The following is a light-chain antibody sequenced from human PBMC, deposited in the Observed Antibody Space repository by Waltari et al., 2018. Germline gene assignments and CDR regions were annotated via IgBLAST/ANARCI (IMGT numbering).Light chain of an antibody. CDR1: SSDIGGYNY. Sequence: QSALTQPASVSGSPGQSITIPCTGTSSDIGGYNYVSWYQQHPGKAPKLMIYDVSKRPSGVSNRFSGSKSGNTASLTISGLQAEDEADYYCSSYTSYSVVFGGGTKLTVL. CDR3: SSYTSYSVV. J-gene: IGLJ2*01. V-gene: IGLV2-14*01. CDR2: DVS.